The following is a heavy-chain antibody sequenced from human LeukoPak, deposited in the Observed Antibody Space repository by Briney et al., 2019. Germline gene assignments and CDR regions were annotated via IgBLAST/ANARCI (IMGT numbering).Heavy chain of an antibody. J-gene: IGHJ6*04. V-gene: IGHV4-31*03. Sequence: SETLSLTCTVSGGSISSGGYYWSWIRQHPGKGLEWIGYIYYSGSTYYNPSLKSRVTISVDTSKNQFSLKLSSVTAADTAVYYCASMGGSVRGRYYYGMDVWGKGTTVTVSS. CDR2: IYYSGST. CDR3: ASMGGSVRGRYYYGMDV. CDR1: GGSISSGGYY. D-gene: IGHD3-10*01.